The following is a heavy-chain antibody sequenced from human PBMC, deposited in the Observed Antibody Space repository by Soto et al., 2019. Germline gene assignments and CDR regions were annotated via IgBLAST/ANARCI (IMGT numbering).Heavy chain of an antibody. CDR1: GGTFSSYA. V-gene: IGHV1-69*13. CDR2: IIPIFGTA. D-gene: IGHD3-16*02. CDR3: ARSSAGVFGIIIEGSNWLAP. J-gene: IGHJ5*02. Sequence: ASVKVSCKASGGTFSSYAISWVRQAPGQGLEWMGGIIPIFGTANYAQKFQGRVTITADESTSTAYMELNSLRSEDTAIYYCARSSAGVFGIIIEGSNWLAPWGQGSLVTVSS.